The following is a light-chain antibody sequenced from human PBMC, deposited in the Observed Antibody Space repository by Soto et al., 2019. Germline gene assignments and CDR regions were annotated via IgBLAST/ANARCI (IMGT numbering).Light chain of an antibody. CDR1: QSVSSN. Sequence: EIVMTQSPATLSVSPGERATLSCRASQSVSSNLAWHQQKPGQAPRLLIYGASTRATGIPARFSGSGSGTEFTLTISSLQSEDFAVYYCQQYNNWPRPFGQGTRLEIK. J-gene: IGKJ5*01. CDR2: GAS. V-gene: IGKV3-15*01. CDR3: QQYNNWPRP.